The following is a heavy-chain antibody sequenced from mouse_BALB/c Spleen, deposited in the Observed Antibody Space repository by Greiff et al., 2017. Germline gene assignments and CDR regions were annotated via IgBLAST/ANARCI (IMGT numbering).Heavy chain of an antibody. J-gene: IGHJ4*01. D-gene: IGHD1-1*01. CDR1: GYTFTSYW. CDR3: ARGVVATRGAMDY. V-gene: IGHV1-87*01. Sequence: QVHVKQSGAELARPGASVKLSCKASGYTFTSYWMQWVKQRPGQGLEWIGAIYPGDGDTRYTQKFKGKATLTADKSSSTAYMQLSSLASEDSAVYYCARGVVATRGAMDYWGQGTSVTVSS. CDR2: IYPGDGDT.